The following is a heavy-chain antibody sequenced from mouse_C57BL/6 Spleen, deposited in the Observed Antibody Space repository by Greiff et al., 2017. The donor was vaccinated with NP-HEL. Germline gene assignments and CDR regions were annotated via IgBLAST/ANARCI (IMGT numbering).Heavy chain of an antibody. J-gene: IGHJ4*01. Sequence: EVQLVESGGGLVQPGGSMKLSCAASGFTFSDAWMDWVRQSPEKGLEWVAEIRNKANNHATYYAESVKGRFTISRDDSKSSVYLQMNSLRAEDTGIYYCTLLLRRFYAMDYWGQGTSVTVSS. CDR2: IRNKANNHAT. V-gene: IGHV6-6*01. D-gene: IGHD1-1*01. CDR1: GFTFSDAW. CDR3: TLLLRRFYAMDY.